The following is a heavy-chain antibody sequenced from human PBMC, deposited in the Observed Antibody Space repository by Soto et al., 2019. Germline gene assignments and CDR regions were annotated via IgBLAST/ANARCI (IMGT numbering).Heavy chain of an antibody. Sequence: QDQLVQSGAEVKKPGASVNVSCKASVFTSSGISWVRQAPGQRLEWMGWISTHNGNTIYAQKFQGRVIMTMDTSTTTVYMELRSLRPDDTAVYLCAREGILGLFDAYDLWGQGTMVTVSS. CDR3: AREGILGLFDAYDL. J-gene: IGHJ3*01. CDR1: VFTSSG. D-gene: IGHD3-3*01. CDR2: ISTHNGNT. V-gene: IGHV1-18*04.